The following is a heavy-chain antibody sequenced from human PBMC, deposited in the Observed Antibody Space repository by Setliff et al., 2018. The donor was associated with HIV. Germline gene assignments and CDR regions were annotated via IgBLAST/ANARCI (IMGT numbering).Heavy chain of an antibody. CDR1: GHSISSGSY. D-gene: IGHD3-22*01. CDR2: IYYSGST. V-gene: IGHV4-38-2*01. Sequence: SETLSLTCSVSGHSISSGSYWGWIRQPPGKGLEWIGTIYYSGSTYYNSSLKSRVTISVDTSKNQFSLKLSSVTAADTAVFYCARLTTTYYYDSSAYYHPVWGQGTLVTVSS. J-gene: IGHJ4*02. CDR3: ARLTTTYYYDSSAYYHPV.